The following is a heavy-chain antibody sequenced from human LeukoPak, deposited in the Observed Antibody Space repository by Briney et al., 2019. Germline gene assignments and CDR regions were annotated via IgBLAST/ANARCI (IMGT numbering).Heavy chain of an antibody. Sequence: GVSLRLSGTASGLTLTNAWWSWVGQAPGKGREWGGRIKRQSDGGTTDYAAPVSGRFNISRDDSKNTVYLQMSGLKTEDTAMYYCKGATTTFDIWGQGTMVTVSS. J-gene: IGHJ3*02. CDR2: IKRQSDGGTT. D-gene: IGHD1-26*01. V-gene: IGHV3-15*01. CDR3: KGATTTFDI. CDR1: GLTLTNAW.